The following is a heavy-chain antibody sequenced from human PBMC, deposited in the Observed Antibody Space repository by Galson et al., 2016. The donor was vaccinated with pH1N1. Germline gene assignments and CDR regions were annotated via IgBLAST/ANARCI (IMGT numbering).Heavy chain of an antibody. Sequence: SLRLSCAASGFSFRTYEMHWVRQAPGKGLEWVSYIIGSGSITNYADSVRGRFTISRDNAKNSLFLQIDSLRAEDTAIYYCVRETREDYNYGNFDYWGQGALVTVSS. V-gene: IGHV3-48*03. CDR1: GFSFRTYE. CDR3: VRETREDYNYGNFDY. D-gene: IGHD5-24*01. CDR2: IIGSGSIT. J-gene: IGHJ4*02.